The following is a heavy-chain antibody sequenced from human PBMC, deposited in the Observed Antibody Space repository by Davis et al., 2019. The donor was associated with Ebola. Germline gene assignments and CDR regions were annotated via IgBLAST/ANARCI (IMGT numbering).Heavy chain of an antibody. CDR2: IRSKANSYAT. Sequence: GGSLRLSCAASGFTFSGSAMHWVRQASGKGLEWVGRIRSKANSYATAYAASVKGGFTISRDDSKNTAYLQMNSLKTEDTAVYYCTSTDRTFDYWGQGTLVTVSS. D-gene: IGHD1-14*01. CDR3: TSTDRTFDY. CDR1: GFTFSGSA. J-gene: IGHJ4*02. V-gene: IGHV3-73*01.